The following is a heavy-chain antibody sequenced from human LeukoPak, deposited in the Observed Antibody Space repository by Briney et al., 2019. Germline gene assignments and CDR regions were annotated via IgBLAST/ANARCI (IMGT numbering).Heavy chain of an antibody. Sequence: PSETLSLTCTVPGASITNYYWNWIRQPPVKGLEWIGYFYYSGSDNYNPSLKSRITISVDTSKNQFSLKLSSVTAADTAVYYCVRGYCSGATCYHFDYWGQGTLVTVSS. J-gene: IGHJ4*02. CDR2: FYYSGSD. D-gene: IGHD2-15*01. CDR1: GASITNYY. V-gene: IGHV4-59*01. CDR3: VRGYCSGATCYHFDY.